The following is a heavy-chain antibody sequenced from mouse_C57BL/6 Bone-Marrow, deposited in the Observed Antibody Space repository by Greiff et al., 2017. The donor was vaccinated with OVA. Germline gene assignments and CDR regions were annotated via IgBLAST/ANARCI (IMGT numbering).Heavy chain of an antibody. D-gene: IGHD1-1*01. Sequence: EVKLQQSGPELVKPGASVKISCKASGYTFTDYYMNWVKQSHGKSLEWIGDINPNNGGTSYNQKFKGKATLTVDKSSSTAYMELRSLTSEDSAVYYCARRTTVVATKFFDYWGQGTTLTVSS. CDR3: ARRTTVVATKFFDY. CDR1: GYTFTDYY. J-gene: IGHJ2*01. CDR2: INPNNGGT. V-gene: IGHV1-26*01.